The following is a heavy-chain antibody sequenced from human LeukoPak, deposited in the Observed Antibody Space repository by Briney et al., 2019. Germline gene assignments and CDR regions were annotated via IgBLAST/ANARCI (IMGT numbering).Heavy chain of an antibody. CDR2: IKEDGTGK. Sequence: GGSLRLSCAGSGFTFSDFWMTWVRQTPGKGLEWVANIKEDGTGKNLVDSVKGRFTISRDNTKNLLFLEMNNLRGDDTAIYYCVRESRPGGAMGLYHNLDYWGQGTLVAVSS. CDR1: GFTFSDFW. V-gene: IGHV3-7*01. J-gene: IGHJ4*02. CDR3: VRESRPGGAMGLYHNLDY. D-gene: IGHD1-1*01.